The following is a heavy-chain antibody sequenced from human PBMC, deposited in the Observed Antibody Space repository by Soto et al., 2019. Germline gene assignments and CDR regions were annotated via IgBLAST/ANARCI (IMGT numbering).Heavy chain of an antibody. Sequence: XTLSLTCAVYGXSFSGYYWSWIRQPPGKGLEWIGEINYSGSTNYNPSLKSRVTISVDTSKNQFSLKLSSVTAADTAVYYCARRRALDVWGQGTTVTVSS. J-gene: IGHJ6*02. CDR3: ARRRALDV. V-gene: IGHV4-34*01. CDR2: INYSGST. CDR1: GXSFSGYY.